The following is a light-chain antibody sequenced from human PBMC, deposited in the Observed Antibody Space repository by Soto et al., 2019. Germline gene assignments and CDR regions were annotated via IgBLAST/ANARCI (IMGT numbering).Light chain of an antibody. J-gene: IGLJ1*01. CDR3: AAWDDSLSGYV. CDR1: TSTIGSNT. Sequence: QSVLTQPPSASGTPGQRVTISCSGSTSTIGSNTVNWYQQLPGTAPKLLIYSNKRRPSGVPDRFSGSKSGTSASLAISGLQSEDEADYYCAAWDDSLSGYVFGTGTKVNVL. CDR2: SNK. V-gene: IGLV1-44*01.